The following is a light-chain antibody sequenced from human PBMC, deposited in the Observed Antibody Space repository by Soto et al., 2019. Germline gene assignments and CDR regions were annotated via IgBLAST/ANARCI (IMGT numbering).Light chain of an antibody. CDR1: QSISSNY. CDR2: DAS. J-gene: IGKJ1*01. V-gene: IGKV3-20*01. Sequence: EIVLTQSPGTLSLSPGERATLSCRASQSISSNYVAWFQQKTGQAPRLLIYDASSRATGIPDRFSGRGSGTDFTLTISGLEPEDFAVYYCQQYGSSLWTFGQGTKVDIK. CDR3: QQYGSSLWT.